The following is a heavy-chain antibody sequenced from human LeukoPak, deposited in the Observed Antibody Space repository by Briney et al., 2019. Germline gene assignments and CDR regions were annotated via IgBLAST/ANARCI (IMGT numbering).Heavy chain of an antibody. CDR1: GFTFSSYE. CDR3: ASSYSLSWSLDY. V-gene: IGHV3-48*03. J-gene: IGHJ4*02. D-gene: IGHD6-6*01. Sequence: GGSLRPSCAASGFTFSSYEMNWVRQAPGKGLQWVSYISSSGSTIYYTDSVKGRFTISRDNAKNSLLLQMNSLRAEDTAVYYCASSYSLSWSLDYWGEGTLVTVSS. CDR2: ISSSGSTI.